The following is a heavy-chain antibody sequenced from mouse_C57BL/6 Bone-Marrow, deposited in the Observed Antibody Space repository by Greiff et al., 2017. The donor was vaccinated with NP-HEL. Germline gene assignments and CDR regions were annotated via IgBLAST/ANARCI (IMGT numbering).Heavy chain of an antibody. J-gene: IGHJ3*01. CDR1: GFTFSDYY. CDR3: ARPSYGSSYAWFAY. Sequence: EVQLVESGGGLVQPGGSLKLSCAASGFTFSDYYMYWVRQTPEKRLEWVAYISNGGGSTYYPDTVKGRVTISRDNAKNTLYLQMSRLKSEDTAMYYCARPSYGSSYAWFAYWGQGTLVTVSA. V-gene: IGHV5-12*01. CDR2: ISNGGGST. D-gene: IGHD1-1*01.